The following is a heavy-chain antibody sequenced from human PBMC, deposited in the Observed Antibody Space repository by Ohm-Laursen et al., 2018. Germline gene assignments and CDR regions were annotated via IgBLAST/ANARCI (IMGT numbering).Heavy chain of an antibody. J-gene: IGHJ3*01. Sequence: ASVKASCKASGYTFTSYDINWVRQATGQGLEWLGWISADNDSRSYLQKFQGRVTMTTDTSTSTAYMELRSLRSDDTAVYYCASILGYCDTSTCYNAFDLWGQGTMVTVSS. CDR3: ASILGYCDTSTCYNAFDL. V-gene: IGHV1-18*01. CDR1: GYTFTSYD. D-gene: IGHD2-2*02. CDR2: ISADNDSR.